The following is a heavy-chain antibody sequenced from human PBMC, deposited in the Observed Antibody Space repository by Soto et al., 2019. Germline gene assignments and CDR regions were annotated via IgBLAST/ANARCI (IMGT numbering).Heavy chain of an antibody. CDR3: ARRGSSIYYYYGMDV. D-gene: IGHD6-13*01. V-gene: IGHV5-51*01. CDR2: IYPGDSDT. J-gene: IGHJ6*02. Sequence: PGESLKISCKGSGYSFTSYWIGWVRQMPGKGLEWMGIIYPGDSDTRYSPSFQGQVTISADKSISTAYLQWSSLKASDTAMYYCARRGSSIYYYYGMDVWGQGTTVTVSS. CDR1: GYSFTSYW.